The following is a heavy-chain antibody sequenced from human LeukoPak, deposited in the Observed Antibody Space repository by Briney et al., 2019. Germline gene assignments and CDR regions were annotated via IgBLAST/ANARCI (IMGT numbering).Heavy chain of an antibody. CDR3: ATSGGKGFDP. V-gene: IGHV3-48*03. CDR2: ISSSGSTI. Sequence: PWGSLRLSCAASGFTFSSYEMNWVRQAPGKGLEWVSYISSSGSTIYYADSVKGRFTISRDNAKNSLYLQMNSLRAEDTAVYYCATSGGKGFDPWGQGTLVTVSS. CDR1: GFTFSSYE. D-gene: IGHD4-23*01. J-gene: IGHJ5*02.